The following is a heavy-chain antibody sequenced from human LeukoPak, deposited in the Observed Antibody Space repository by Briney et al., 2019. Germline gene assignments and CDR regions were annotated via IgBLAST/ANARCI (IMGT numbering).Heavy chain of an antibody. Sequence: GGSLRLSCAASGFTFSSYGMHWVRQAPGKGLEWVAVIWYDGSNKYYADSVKGRFTISRDNSKNTLYPQMNSLRAEDTAVYYCARETGSAVGSTDFDYWGQGTLVTVSS. J-gene: IGHJ4*02. CDR3: ARETGSAVGSTDFDY. CDR1: GFTFSSYG. V-gene: IGHV3-33*08. D-gene: IGHD4-17*01. CDR2: IWYDGSNK.